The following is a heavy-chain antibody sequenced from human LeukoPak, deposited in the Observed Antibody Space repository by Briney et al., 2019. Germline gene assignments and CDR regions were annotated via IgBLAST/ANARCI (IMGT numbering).Heavy chain of an antibody. Sequence: GRSLRLSCAASGFTFSSYAMHCVRQAPGKGLEWVAVISYDGSNKYYADSVKGRFTISRDNSKNTLYLQMNSLRAEDTAVYYCARGNDILSGSLDGEYFQHWGQGTLVTVSS. CDR3: ARGNDILSGSLDGEYFQH. V-gene: IGHV3-30-3*01. CDR1: GFTFSSYA. D-gene: IGHD3-9*01. J-gene: IGHJ1*01. CDR2: ISYDGSNK.